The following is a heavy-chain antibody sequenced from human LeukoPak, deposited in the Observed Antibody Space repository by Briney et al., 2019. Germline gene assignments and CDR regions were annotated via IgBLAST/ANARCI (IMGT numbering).Heavy chain of an antibody. CDR3: ARDWYSYCGGDCYRDDY. CDR1: GFTFSSYW. Sequence: GGSLRLSCAASGFTFSSYWMSWVRQAPGKGLEWVANIKQDGSEKYYVDSVKGRFTISRDNAKNSLYLQMNSLRAEDTAVYYCARDWYSYCGGDCYRDDYWGQGTLVTVSS. V-gene: IGHV3-7*01. CDR2: IKQDGSEK. J-gene: IGHJ4*02. D-gene: IGHD2-21*02.